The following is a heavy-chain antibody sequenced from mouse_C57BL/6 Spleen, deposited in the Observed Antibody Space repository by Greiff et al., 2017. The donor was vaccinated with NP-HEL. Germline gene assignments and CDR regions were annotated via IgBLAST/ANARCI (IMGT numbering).Heavy chain of an antibody. J-gene: IGHJ4*01. V-gene: IGHV1-81*01. CDR2: IYPRSGNT. CDR1: GYTFTSYG. CDR3: ARANDFYAGRCEAMDY. D-gene: IGHD1-1*02. Sequence: VQLQQSGAELARPGASVKLSCKASGYTFTSYGISWVKQRPGQGLEWIGEIYPRSGNTYYNEKFKGKATLTADKSSSTAYMELRSLTSEDSAVYVCARANDFYAGRCEAMDYWGQGTTVTVSS.